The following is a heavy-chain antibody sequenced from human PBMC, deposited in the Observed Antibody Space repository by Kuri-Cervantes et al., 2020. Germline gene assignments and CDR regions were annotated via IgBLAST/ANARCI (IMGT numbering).Heavy chain of an antibody. CDR3: ARRDGSTLYYFDY. J-gene: IGHJ4*02. CDR1: GFTFSSYA. CDR2: ISGSGGST. D-gene: IGHD2-2*01. Sequence: GESLKISCAASGFTFSSYAMSWGRPAPGEGLEWVSAISGSGGSTYYADFVKGRFTISRDNSKDTLYQQVNSLRAEDTAVYYCARRDGSTLYYFDYWGQGTLVTVSS. V-gene: IGHV3-23*01.